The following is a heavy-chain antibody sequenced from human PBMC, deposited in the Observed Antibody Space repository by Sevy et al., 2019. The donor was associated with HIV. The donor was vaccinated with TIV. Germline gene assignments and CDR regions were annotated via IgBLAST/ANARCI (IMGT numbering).Heavy chain of an antibody. CDR3: ASITSVGYSSGWYYFDY. Sequence: SETLSLTCTVSGGSISSYYWSWIRQPPGKGLEWIGYIYYSGSTNYNPSLKSRVTISVDTSKNQFSLKLSSVTAADTAVYYCASITSVGYSSGWYYFDYWGQGTLVTVSS. CDR2: IYYSGST. J-gene: IGHJ4*02. D-gene: IGHD6-19*01. V-gene: IGHV4-59*01. CDR1: GGSISSYY.